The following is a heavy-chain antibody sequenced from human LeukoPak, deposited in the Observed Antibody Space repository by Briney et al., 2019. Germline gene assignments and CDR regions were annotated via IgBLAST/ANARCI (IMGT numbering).Heavy chain of an antibody. CDR3: ARAIDYGYPGGY. CDR2: IKQDGTEK. D-gene: IGHD4-17*01. V-gene: IGHV3-7*01. CDR1: GFTFSSYG. J-gene: IGHJ4*02. Sequence: GGSLRLSCAASGFTFSSYGMHWVRQAPGKGLEWVANIKQDGTEKYYVDSVKGRFTVSRDNAKNSLYLQMNSLRAEDTAVYYCARAIDYGYPGGYWGQGTLVTVSS.